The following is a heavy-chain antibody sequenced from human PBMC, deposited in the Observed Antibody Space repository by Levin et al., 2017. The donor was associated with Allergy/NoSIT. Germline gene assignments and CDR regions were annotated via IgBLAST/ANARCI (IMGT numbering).Heavy chain of an antibody. CDR3: ARRHRFCYGGNCYLGPIDY. CDR1: GFRFSDYQ. Sequence: GSLRLSCAASGFRFSDYQMSWVRRGPGKGLDWVSHINRDGSSKHYADSVKGRFTISRDNAKTSLDLQMDSLRAEDTAVYYCARRHRFCYGGNCYLGPIDYWGQGTLVTVSS. V-gene: IGHV3-11*01. CDR2: INRDGSSK. D-gene: IGHD2-15*01. J-gene: IGHJ4*02.